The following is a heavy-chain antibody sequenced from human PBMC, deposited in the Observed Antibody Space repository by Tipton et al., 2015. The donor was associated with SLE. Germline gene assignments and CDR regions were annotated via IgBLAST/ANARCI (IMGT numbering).Heavy chain of an antibody. V-gene: IGHV3-48*01. CDR2: ISSTSADI. CDR1: GFTFSNYM. Sequence: SLRLSCVGSGFTFSNYMMNWVRQTPGKGLEWISTISSTSADIYYADSVKGRFTVSRDNAKSSLYLQMNTLSAEDTAVYYCTRHRDYDFWSGPFGYWGQGTLVTVSS. CDR3: TRHRDYDFWSGPFGY. D-gene: IGHD3-3*01. J-gene: IGHJ4*02.